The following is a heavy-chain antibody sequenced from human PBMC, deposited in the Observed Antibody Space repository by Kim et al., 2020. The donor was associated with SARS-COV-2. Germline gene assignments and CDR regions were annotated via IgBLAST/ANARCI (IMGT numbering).Heavy chain of an antibody. D-gene: IGHD5-12*01. CDR2: ISYSGATT. J-gene: IGHJ4*02. Sequence: GGSLRLSCAASRFIFSNYAMSWVRQAPGKGLEWVSSISYSGATTYYADSVKGRFTISRDNSKNPLYLQMSSLRDEDTAVYYCAKSNSGYDSKPYDYWGQGTLVTVSS. CDR3: AKSNSGYDSKPYDY. CDR1: RFIFSNYA. V-gene: IGHV3-23*01.